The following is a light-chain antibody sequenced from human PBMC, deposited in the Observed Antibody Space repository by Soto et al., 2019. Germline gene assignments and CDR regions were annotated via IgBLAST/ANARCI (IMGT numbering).Light chain of an antibody. J-gene: IGKJ2*02. V-gene: IGKV1-5*01. CDR2: DAS. Sequence: DIQLTQSPSTLSASVGDRVTITGRASQSVTDWLAWYQQKPGKAPKLLIYDASSLQSGVPSRFSGSGSGTEFSLTISSLQPDDFATYYCQQYDRSCTVGQGTKVEIK. CDR3: QQYDRSCT. CDR1: QSVTDW.